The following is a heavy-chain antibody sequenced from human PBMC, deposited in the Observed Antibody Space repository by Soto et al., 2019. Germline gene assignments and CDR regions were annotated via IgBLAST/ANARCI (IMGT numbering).Heavy chain of an antibody. CDR1: AYTFTGYY. D-gene: IGHD1-7*01. CDR3: ARSPLSEYNWNYLSIDY. Sequence: ASVKVSCKASAYTFTGYYMHWVRQAPGQGLEWMGWINPNSGGTNYAQKFQGWVTMTRDTSISTAYMELSRLRSDDTAVYYCARSPLSEYNWNYLSIDYWGQGTLVTVSS. V-gene: IGHV1-2*04. CDR2: INPNSGGT. J-gene: IGHJ4*02.